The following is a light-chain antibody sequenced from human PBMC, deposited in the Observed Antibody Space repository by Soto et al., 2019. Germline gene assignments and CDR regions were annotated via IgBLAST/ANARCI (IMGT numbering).Light chain of an antibody. CDR1: SSDVGFYNF. CDR3: SSYTTSSTVV. CDR2: EVS. V-gene: IGLV2-14*01. J-gene: IGLJ3*02. Sequence: QSALTQPASVSGSPGQSITISCTGTSSDVGFYNFVSWYQQHPGKAPKLMIYEVSNRPSGVSNRFSGSRSGNTVSLTISGLQAEDEADYYCSSYTTSSTVVFGGGTKLTVL.